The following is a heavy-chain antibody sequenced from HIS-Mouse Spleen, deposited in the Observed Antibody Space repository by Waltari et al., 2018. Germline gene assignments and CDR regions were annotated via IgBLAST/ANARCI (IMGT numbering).Heavy chain of an antibody. CDR3: AREIPYSSSWYDWYFDL. CDR2: IYYSGST. J-gene: IGHJ2*01. D-gene: IGHD6-13*01. Sequence: QLQLQESGPGLVKPSETLSLTCTVPGGSISSCCYLWGRIRQPPGKGLEWIGSIYYSGSTSYNPSLKSRVTISVDTSKNQFSLKLSSVTAADTAVYYCAREIPYSSSWYDWYFDLWGRGTLVTVSS. CDR1: GGSISSCCYL. V-gene: IGHV4-39*07.